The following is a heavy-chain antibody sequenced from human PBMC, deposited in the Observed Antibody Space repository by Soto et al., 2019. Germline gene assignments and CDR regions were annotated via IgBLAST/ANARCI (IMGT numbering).Heavy chain of an antibody. CDR2: IKEDGSEK. V-gene: IGHV3-7*05. CDR3: ARVSGVLMVYGYYRFYGMDV. D-gene: IGHD2-8*01. J-gene: IGHJ6*02. CDR1: GFTLSSFW. Sequence: GGSLRLSCEATGFTLSSFWMSWVRQAPGKGLEWVANIKEDGSEKYYVDSVKGRFTISRDNAKNSLYLQMNSLRAEDTAVYYCARVSGVLMVYGYYRFYGMDVWGQGTTITVSS.